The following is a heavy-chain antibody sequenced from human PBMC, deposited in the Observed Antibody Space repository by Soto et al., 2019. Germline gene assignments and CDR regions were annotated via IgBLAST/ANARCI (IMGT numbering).Heavy chain of an antibody. CDR3: ACLAGYRSESSY. D-gene: IGHD6-19*01. CDR1: GGTFSSYT. J-gene: IGHJ4*02. CDR2: IIPILGIA. Sequence: GASVKVSCKASGGTFSSYTISWVRLAPGQGLEWMGRIIPILGIANYAQKFQGRVTITADKSTSTAYMELSSLRSEDTAVYYCACLAGYRSESSYWGQGTLVTVSS. V-gene: IGHV1-69*02.